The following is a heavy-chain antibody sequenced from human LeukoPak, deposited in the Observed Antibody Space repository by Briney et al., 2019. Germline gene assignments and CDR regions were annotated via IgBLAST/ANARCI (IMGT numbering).Heavy chain of an antibody. CDR2: ISFDGGKN. D-gene: IGHD3-3*01. CDR3: ARERHYDFWSGYPGAFDI. V-gene: IGHV3-30*03. J-gene: IGHJ3*02. CDR1: GFTFSSYG. Sequence: GRSLRLSCAASGFTFSSYGMHWVRQAPGKGLEWVALISFDGGKNYYADSVKGRFTISRDNAKNSLYLQMNSLRAEDTAVYYCARERHYDFWSGYPGAFDIWGQGTMVTVSS.